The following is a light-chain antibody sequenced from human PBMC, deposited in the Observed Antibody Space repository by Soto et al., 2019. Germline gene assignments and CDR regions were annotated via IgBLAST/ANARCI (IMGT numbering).Light chain of an antibody. CDR3: QQYGSSPMT. CDR2: GAS. V-gene: IGKV3-20*01. CDR1: QNASSDL. Sequence: TVMTPSPGTLSFSPGAGAPLSWLASQNASSDLLVWYQQHPGQAPRLLIYGASSRATGIPDRFSGSGSGTDFSLTIRRLEPDDFAVYYCQQYGSSPMTFGQGTRLEIK. J-gene: IGKJ5*01.